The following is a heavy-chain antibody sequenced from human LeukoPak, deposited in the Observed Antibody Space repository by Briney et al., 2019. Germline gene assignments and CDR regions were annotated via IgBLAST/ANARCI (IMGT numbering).Heavy chain of an antibody. D-gene: IGHD1-26*01. Sequence: SETLALTCTASGGSISPYYWSWIRQPPGKGLEWIGYIYYSGSTNYNPSLKSRVIISVDTSKNQFSLKLNSVTAADTAMYYCARHGGGGESYPRVFDYWGRGNLVTVSS. CDR2: IYYSGST. CDR1: GGSISPYY. J-gene: IGHJ4*02. V-gene: IGHV4-59*08. CDR3: ARHGGGGESYPRVFDY.